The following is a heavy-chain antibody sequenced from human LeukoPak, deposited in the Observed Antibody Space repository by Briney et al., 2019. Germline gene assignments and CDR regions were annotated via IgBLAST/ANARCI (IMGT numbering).Heavy chain of an antibody. CDR1: GGTFSSYA. CDR3: ARIGFGEFHFDY. V-gene: IGHV1-69*01. D-gene: IGHD3-10*01. J-gene: IGHJ4*02. Sequence: SSVKVSCKASGGTFSSYAISWVRQAPGQGLEWMGGIIPIFGTANYAQKFQRRVTITADESTSTAYMELSSLRSEDTAVYYCARIGFGEFHFDYWGQGTLVTVSS. CDR2: IIPIFGTA.